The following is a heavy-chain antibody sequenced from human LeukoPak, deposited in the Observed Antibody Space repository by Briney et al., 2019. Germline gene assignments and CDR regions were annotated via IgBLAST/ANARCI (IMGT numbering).Heavy chain of an antibody. D-gene: IGHD2-2*01. CDR2: ISYDGRSR. CDR3: ASASLAYCSTTACFAMDV. Sequence: PGRSLRLSCEASGFNFNTYAMHWVRQAPGKGLEWLAVISYDGRSRNYADSVKGRFTISRDKIGNTLSLQLSSLGVDDTAVCYCASASLAYCSTTACFAMDVWGKGTSVTVSS. CDR1: GFNFNTYA. V-gene: IGHV3-30*15. J-gene: IGHJ6*03.